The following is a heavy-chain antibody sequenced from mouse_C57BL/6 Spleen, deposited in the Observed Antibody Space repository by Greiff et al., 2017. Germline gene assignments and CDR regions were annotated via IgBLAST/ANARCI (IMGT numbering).Heavy chain of an antibody. CDR3: ARGGQLRLGGFAY. Sequence: EVKLVESGGGLVKPGGSLKLSCAASGFTFSSYAMSWVRQTPEKRLEWVATISDGGSYTYYPDNVKGRFTISRDNAKNNLYLQMSHLKSEDTAMYYCARGGQLRLGGFAYWGQGTLVTVSA. V-gene: IGHV5-4*03. CDR2: ISDGGSYT. J-gene: IGHJ3*01. D-gene: IGHD3-2*02. CDR1: GFTFSSYA.